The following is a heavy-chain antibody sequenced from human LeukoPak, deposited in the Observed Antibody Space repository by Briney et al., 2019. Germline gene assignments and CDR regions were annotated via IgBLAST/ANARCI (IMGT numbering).Heavy chain of an antibody. CDR2: IYYSGGT. CDR1: GGSINYYY. Sequence: PSETLSLTCTVSGGSINYYYWMWIRQPPGKGLEWIGYIYYSGGTHYNPSLKSRVTMLVDTSKNQFSLKLTAVTAADTAVYYCARDPGYCSGSSCYGLGPEGYWGQGTLVTVSS. J-gene: IGHJ4*02. V-gene: IGHV4-59*01. D-gene: IGHD2-15*01. CDR3: ARDPGYCSGSSCYGLGPEGY.